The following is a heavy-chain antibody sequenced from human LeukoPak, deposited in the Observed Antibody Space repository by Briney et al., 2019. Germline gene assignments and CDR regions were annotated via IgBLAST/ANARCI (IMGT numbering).Heavy chain of an antibody. CDR1: GGTFSSYA. Sequence: SVKVSCKASGGTFSSYAISWVRQAPGQGLEWMGGIIPIFGTANYAQKFQGRVTITADKSTSTAYMELSSLRSEDTAVYYCARLGFRAVAEGVWGQGTLVTVSS. CDR3: ARLGFRAVAEGV. D-gene: IGHD6-19*01. CDR2: IIPIFGTA. V-gene: IGHV1-69*06. J-gene: IGHJ4*02.